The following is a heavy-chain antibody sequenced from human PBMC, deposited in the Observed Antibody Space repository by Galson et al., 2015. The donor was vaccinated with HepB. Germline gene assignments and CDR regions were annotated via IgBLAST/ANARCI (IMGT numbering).Heavy chain of an antibody. CDR2: ISYDGSNK. V-gene: IGHV3-30-3*01. D-gene: IGHD1-26*01. J-gene: IGHJ3*02. CDR3: ARDIVGATYDAFDI. CDR1: GFTFSSYA. Sequence: SLRLSCAASGFTFSSYAMHWVRQAPGKGLEWVAVISYDGSNKYYADSVKGRFTISRDNSKNTLYLQMNSLRAEDTAVYYCARDIVGATYDAFDIWGQGTMVTVSS.